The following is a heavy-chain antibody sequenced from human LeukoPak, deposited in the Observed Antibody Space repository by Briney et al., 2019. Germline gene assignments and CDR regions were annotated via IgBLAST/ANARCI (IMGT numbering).Heavy chain of an antibody. Sequence: SETLTLTRTVSGGSIISNVYYWAWIRQPPGKGLEWIGSVSYSGYTYYNLSLKSRVTISLDTSKNQFFLKLNSVTAADTAVYYCAKYSSSSRGYFDYWGQGTLVTVSS. J-gene: IGHJ4*02. CDR2: VSYSGYT. D-gene: IGHD6-6*01. CDR3: AKYSSSSRGYFDY. V-gene: IGHV4-39*07. CDR1: GGSIISNVYY.